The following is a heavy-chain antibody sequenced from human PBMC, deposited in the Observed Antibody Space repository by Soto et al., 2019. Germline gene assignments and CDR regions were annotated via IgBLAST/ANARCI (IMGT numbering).Heavy chain of an antibody. J-gene: IGHJ4*02. V-gene: IGHV4-59*01. CDR1: GDSISGFY. Sequence: QVQLQESGPGLVKPSETLSLTCTVSGDSISGFYWSWIRQPPGKGLEWIGYINHAGSTYYSPSLQRRATISLDSYKNQFSLILTSVIAADTAVYFCATFRRNYFDNWGQGTLVTVSS. D-gene: IGHD3-16*01. CDR2: INHAGST. CDR3: ATFRRNYFDN.